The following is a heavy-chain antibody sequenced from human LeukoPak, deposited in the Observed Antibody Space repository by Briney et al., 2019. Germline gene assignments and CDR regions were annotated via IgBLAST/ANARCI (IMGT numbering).Heavy chain of an antibody. CDR2: IYYSGST. Sequence: SETLSLTCVVSGGSISSTSYYWGWIRQPPGKGLEWIGSIYYSGSTYYSPSLKSRVTISVDTSKNQFSLKLSSVTAADTAVYYCARSVYDYVWGSYRSSWFDPWGQGTLVTVSS. CDR3: ARSVYDYVWGSYRSSWFDP. V-gene: IGHV4-39*07. CDR1: GGSISSTSYY. J-gene: IGHJ5*02. D-gene: IGHD3-16*02.